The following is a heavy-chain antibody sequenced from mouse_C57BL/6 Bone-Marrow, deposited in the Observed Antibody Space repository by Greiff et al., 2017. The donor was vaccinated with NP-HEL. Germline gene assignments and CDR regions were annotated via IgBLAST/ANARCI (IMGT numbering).Heavy chain of an antibody. V-gene: IGHV5-16*01. CDR1: GFTFSDYY. CDR3: ARGYYGSSPYYFDY. D-gene: IGHD1-1*01. Sequence: EAQVVESEGGLVQPGSSMKLSCTASGFTFSDYYMAWVRQVPEKGLEWVANINYDGSSTYYLDSLKSRFIISRDNAKNILYLQMSSLKFEDTATYYCARGYYGSSPYYFDYWGQGTTLTVSS. CDR2: INYDGSST. J-gene: IGHJ2*01.